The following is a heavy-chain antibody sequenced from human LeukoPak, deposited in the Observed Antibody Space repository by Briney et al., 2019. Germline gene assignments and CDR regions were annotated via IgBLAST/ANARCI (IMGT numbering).Heavy chain of an antibody. CDR1: GFTFSNYA. J-gene: IGHJ6*03. CDR3: ARGGGGPGSGSYWLYYYYYMDV. CDR2: ISGSGGST. V-gene: IGHV3-23*01. D-gene: IGHD3-10*01. Sequence: PGGSLRLSCAASGFTFSNYAMSWVRQAPGKGLEWVSVISGSGGSTYYADSVKGRFTISRDNSKNTLYLQMNSLRAEDTAVYYCARGGGGPGSGSYWLYYYYYMDVWGKGTTVTISS.